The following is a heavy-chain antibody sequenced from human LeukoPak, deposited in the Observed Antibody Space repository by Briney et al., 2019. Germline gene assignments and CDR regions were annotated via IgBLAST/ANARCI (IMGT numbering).Heavy chain of an antibody. V-gene: IGHV3-7*01. Sequence: PGGSLRLSCAGSGFTFRNYWMGWVRQAPGKGLEWVANIKQDGSEKYYVDSVEGRFTISRDNAKNSLYLQMNSLRAEDTAVYYCVRRYMATSAEDFDFWGQGTLVTVSS. J-gene: IGHJ4*02. CDR1: GFTFRNYW. CDR3: VRRYMATSAEDFDF. D-gene: IGHD5-24*01. CDR2: IKQDGSEK.